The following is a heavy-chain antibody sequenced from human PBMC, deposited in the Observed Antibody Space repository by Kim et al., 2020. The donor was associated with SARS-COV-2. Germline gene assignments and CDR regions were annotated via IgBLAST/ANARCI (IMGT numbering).Heavy chain of an antibody. V-gene: IGHV3-23*01. Sequence: GGSLRLSCAASGFTFSSYAMSWVRQAPGKGLEWVSTISSNYINTYYADSVKGRFTISRDNSKNTLYRQMNSLRDEDTAAYYCAKHRGNPHLDLWCRGTL. J-gene: IGHJ2*01. CDR3: AKHRGNPHLDL. CDR1: GFTFSSYA. D-gene: IGHD3-10*01. CDR2: ISSNYINT.